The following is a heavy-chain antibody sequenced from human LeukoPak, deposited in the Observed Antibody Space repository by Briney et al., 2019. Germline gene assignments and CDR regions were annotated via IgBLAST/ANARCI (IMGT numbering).Heavy chain of an antibody. Sequence: GASVKVSCKASGYTFTSYYMHWVRQAPGQGLEWMGIINPSGGSTSYAQKFQGRVTMTRDTSTSTVYMELSSLRSEDTAVYYCAREAEDLEDIVVVVAARSSRARARTFDPWGQGTLVTVSS. D-gene: IGHD2-15*01. CDR2: INPSGGST. CDR3: AREAEDLEDIVVVVAARSSRARARTFDP. CDR1: GYTFTSYY. J-gene: IGHJ5*02. V-gene: IGHV1-46*01.